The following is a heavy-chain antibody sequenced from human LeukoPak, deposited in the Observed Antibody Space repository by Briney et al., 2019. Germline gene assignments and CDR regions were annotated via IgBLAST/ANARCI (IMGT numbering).Heavy chain of an antibody. V-gene: IGHV1-46*01. CDR1: GYTFTSYY. CDR3: ATLGGVIVKDY. Sequence: GASVKVSCKASGYTFTSYYMHWVRQAPGQGLEWMGIINPSGGSTSYAQKFQGRVTMTRDTSTSTVYMELSSLRSEDTAVYYCATLGGVIVKDYWGQGTLVTVSS. J-gene: IGHJ4*02. D-gene: IGHD3-16*02. CDR2: INPSGGST.